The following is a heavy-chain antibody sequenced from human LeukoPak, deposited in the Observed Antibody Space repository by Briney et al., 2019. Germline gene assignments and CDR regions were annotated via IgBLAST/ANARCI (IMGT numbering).Heavy chain of an antibody. Sequence: GGSLRLSCAASGFSLSSYWMSWVRQVPGKGLEWVANIKPDGSGKYYVDSVKGRFTISRDNAKNSLYLQMNSLRAEDTAVYYCATEYSNGWYTDGQHWGQGTLVTVSS. CDR2: IKPDGSGK. V-gene: IGHV3-7*01. D-gene: IGHD6-19*01. CDR3: ATEYSNGWYTDGQH. CDR1: GFSLSSYW. J-gene: IGHJ1*01.